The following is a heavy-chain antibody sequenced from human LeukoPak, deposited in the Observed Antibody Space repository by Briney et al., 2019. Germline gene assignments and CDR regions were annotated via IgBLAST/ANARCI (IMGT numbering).Heavy chain of an antibody. CDR1: GGSISSYY. CDR2: FHHSGST. CDR3: ARREGYNFDY. D-gene: IGHD5-24*01. Sequence: SETLSLTCTVSGGSISSYYWSWIRQPPGKGLEWIGSFHHSGSTPYNPSLNSRVSISVDTSRNQLSLKLSSVTAADTAVYYCARREGYNFDYWGQGTLVTVSS. V-gene: IGHV4-59*08. J-gene: IGHJ4*02.